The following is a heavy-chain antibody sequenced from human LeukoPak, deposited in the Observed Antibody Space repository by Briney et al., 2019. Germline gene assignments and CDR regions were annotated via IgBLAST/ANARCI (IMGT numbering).Heavy chain of an antibody. D-gene: IGHD3-10*01. J-gene: IGHJ3*02. Sequence: KPSETLSLTCTVSGGSISSGGYYWSWIRQPPGKGLEWIGYIYYSGSTNYNPSLKSRVTISVDTSKNQFSLKLSSVTAADTAVYYCARAITVRGVHDAFDIWGQGTMVTVSS. CDR1: GGSISSGGYY. CDR2: IYYSGST. CDR3: ARAITVRGVHDAFDI. V-gene: IGHV4-61*08.